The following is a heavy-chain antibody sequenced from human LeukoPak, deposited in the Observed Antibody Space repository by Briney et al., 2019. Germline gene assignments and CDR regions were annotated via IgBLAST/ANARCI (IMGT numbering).Heavy chain of an antibody. D-gene: IGHD2-8*02. V-gene: IGHV4-38-2*01. CDR3: ARWGHLRYFCPGGYFDY. CDR2: IYHSGST. Sequence: PSETLSLTCAVSGYSISSGFYWGWIRQPPGKGLAGIGNIYHSGSTYYNPSLKRRVTISVDTSKNQFSLKLSSVTSADTAVYYCARWGHLRYFCPGGYFDYWGQGTLVTASS. J-gene: IGHJ4*02. CDR1: GYSISSGFY.